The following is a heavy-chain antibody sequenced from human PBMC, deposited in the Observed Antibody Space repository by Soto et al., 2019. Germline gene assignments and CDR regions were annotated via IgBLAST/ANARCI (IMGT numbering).Heavy chain of an antibody. CDR1: GFSFIDYS. J-gene: IGHJ6*03. CDR3: ARDGAYCSGTGCRDYYHYMDV. V-gene: IGHV3-21*01. D-gene: IGHD2-2*01. CDR2: ISGSSSYI. Sequence: EVQLVESGGSLVKPGGSLRLSCAASGFSFIDYSMNWVRQAPGKGLEWVSSISGSSSYIYYADSLKGRFTVSRDNAEKSLYLHMNSPRAEDTAVYYCARDGAYCSGTGCRDYYHYMDVWGKGTTVTVSS.